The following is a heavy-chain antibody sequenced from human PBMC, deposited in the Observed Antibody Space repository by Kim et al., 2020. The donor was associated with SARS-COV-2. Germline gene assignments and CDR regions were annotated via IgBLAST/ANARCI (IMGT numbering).Heavy chain of an antibody. Sequence: ASVKVSCKASGYTFTNYAMNWVRQAPGQGLEWMGWVNTNTGKPAYDQGFTGRFVFSLDTSGSTSYLLISSLKAEDTAVYFCARSKGYITLVRGVTDYWGQGTLVTVSS. D-gene: IGHD3-10*01. CDR3: ARSKGYITLVRGVTDY. V-gene: IGHV7-4-1*02. CDR2: VNTNTGKP. J-gene: IGHJ4*02. CDR1: GYTFTNYA.